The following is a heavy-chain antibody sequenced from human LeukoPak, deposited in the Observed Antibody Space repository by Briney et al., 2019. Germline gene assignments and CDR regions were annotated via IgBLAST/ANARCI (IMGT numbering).Heavy chain of an antibody. CDR2: IHYSGDT. Sequence: SETLSLTCTVSAGSITNYYRGWIRQPPGKGLEWIGSIHYSGDTYYNPSLKSRVTISIDTSKNQFSLKLNSMTAADTAVYYCARALPYTSGWGYFDYWGQGTLVTVSS. CDR3: ARALPYTSGWGYFDY. J-gene: IGHJ4*02. D-gene: IGHD6-19*01. CDR1: AGSITNYY. V-gene: IGHV4-39*01.